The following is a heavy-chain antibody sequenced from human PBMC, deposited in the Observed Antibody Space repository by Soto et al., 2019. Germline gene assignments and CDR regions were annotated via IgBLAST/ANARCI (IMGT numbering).Heavy chain of an antibody. CDR3: AHRNIVKSGPDAFDV. CDR2: IYWDDDK. V-gene: IGHV2-5*02. D-gene: IGHD3-16*02. CDR1: GFSLTTNGVG. J-gene: IGHJ3*01. Sequence: QITLEESGPTLVKPTQTLTLTCTVSGFSLTTNGVGVAWIRQPPGKALECLALIYWDDDKRYNPSLQSRLTITRDTSKSQVVLTVTNVDPVDTATYYCAHRNIVKSGPDAFDVWGQGTMVSVSS.